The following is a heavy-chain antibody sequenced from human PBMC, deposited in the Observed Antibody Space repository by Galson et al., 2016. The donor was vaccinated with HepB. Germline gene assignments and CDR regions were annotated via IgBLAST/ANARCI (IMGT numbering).Heavy chain of an antibody. V-gene: IGHV6-1*01. Sequence: CAISGDSVSSNSAVWNWIRQSLSRGLEWLGRTYYGSNWLSDYAASVRSRITVNADTPKNQFSLHLNSVTPDDTAVYYCARAGRRQVGTGDWFDSWGQGILVTVSS. CDR1: GDSVSSNSAV. CDR3: ARAGRRQVGTGDWFDS. D-gene: IGHD1-1*01. J-gene: IGHJ5*01. CDR2: TYYGSNWLS.